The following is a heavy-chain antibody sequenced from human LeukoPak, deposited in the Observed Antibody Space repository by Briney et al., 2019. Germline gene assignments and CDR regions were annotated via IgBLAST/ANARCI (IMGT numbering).Heavy chain of an antibody. Sequence: SETLSLTCAVYGGSFRGYYWSWIRQPPGKGLEWIGEINHSGSTNYNPPLKTRVTISVDTSKNQFSLKLSSVTAADTAVYYCARAEHIVVVTRGLYFDYWSQGTLVTVSS. CDR1: GGSFRGYY. CDR2: INHSGST. D-gene: IGHD2-21*02. J-gene: IGHJ4*02. V-gene: IGHV4-34*01. CDR3: ARAEHIVVVTRGLYFDY.